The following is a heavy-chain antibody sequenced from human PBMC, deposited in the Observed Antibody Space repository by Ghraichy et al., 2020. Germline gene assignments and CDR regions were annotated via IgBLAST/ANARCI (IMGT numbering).Heavy chain of an antibody. CDR3: ARAAPYCSSTTCIDY. CDR2: IYGDGTDT. Sequence: GGSLRLSCSASGFTFSNIWIHWVRQSPGKGLVWVSRIYGDGTDTTYADSMKGRFTISGDSAKNTLYLQMNSLRAEDTAVYYCARAAPYCSSTTCIDYWGQGTLVAVSS. J-gene: IGHJ4*02. CDR1: GFTFSNIW. V-gene: IGHV3-74*01. D-gene: IGHD2-2*01.